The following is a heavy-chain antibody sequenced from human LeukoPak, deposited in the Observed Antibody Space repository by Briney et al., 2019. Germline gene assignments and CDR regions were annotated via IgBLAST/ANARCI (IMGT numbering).Heavy chain of an antibody. CDR1: GGSISSYY. J-gene: IGHJ6*02. CDR3: ARGGYGDYKLHYYHYGMDV. Sequence: PSETLSLTCTVSGGSISSYYWSWIRQPPGKGLEWIGYTSYSGGTKYNPSLKSRVAISIAMSKNQFSLNLNSVTAADTAVYYCARGGYGDYKLHYYHYGMDVWGQGTTVTVSS. CDR2: TSYSGGT. V-gene: IGHV4-59*01. D-gene: IGHD4-17*01.